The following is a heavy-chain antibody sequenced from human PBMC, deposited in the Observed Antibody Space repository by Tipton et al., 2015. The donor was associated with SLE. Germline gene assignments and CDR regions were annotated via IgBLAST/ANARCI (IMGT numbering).Heavy chain of an antibody. CDR2: IYYSGST. J-gene: IGHJ3*02. CDR3: ARGNYPDAFDI. Sequence: TLSLTCTVSGGSISSGDYYWSWIRQPPGKGLEWIGYIYYSGSTNYNPSLKSRVTISVDTSKNQFSLKLGSVTAADTAVYYCARGNYPDAFDIWGQGTMVTVSS. D-gene: IGHD1-7*01. CDR1: GGSISSGDYY. V-gene: IGHV4-61*08.